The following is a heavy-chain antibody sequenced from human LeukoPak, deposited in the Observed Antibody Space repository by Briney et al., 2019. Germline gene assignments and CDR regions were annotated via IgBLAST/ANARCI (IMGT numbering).Heavy chain of an antibody. V-gene: IGHV3-23*01. CDR3: AKDIEPNGITIFGVVIPTYYFDY. J-gene: IGHJ4*02. CDR2: ISGSGGST. CDR1: GFTFSSYA. Sequence: GGSLRLSCAASGFTFSSYAMSGVRQAPGKGLEWVSAISGSGGSTYYADSVKRRFTISRDNSKNTLYLQMNSLRAEDTAVYYCAKDIEPNGITIFGVVIPTYYFDYWGQGTLVTVSS. D-gene: IGHD3-3*01.